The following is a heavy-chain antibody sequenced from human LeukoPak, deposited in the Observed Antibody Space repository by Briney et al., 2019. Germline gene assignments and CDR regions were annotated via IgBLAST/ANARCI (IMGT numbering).Heavy chain of an antibody. CDR2: ISAYNGNT. J-gene: IGHJ4*02. D-gene: IGHD3-22*01. Sequence: ASVKVSCKASGYTFTSYGISWVRQAPGQGLEWMGWISAYNGNTNYAQKFQDRVTMTRDTSTSTVYMEVSSLRSEDTAMYYCAKSRFDSSGSADYWGQGTLVTVSS. V-gene: IGHV1-18*01. CDR3: AKSRFDSSGSADY. CDR1: GYTFTSYG.